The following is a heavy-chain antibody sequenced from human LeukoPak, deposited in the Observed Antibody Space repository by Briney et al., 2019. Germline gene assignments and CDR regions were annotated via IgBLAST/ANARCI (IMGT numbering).Heavy chain of an antibody. CDR2: IRLDGGHK. CDR1: GFTFSNHG. D-gene: IGHD5-18*01. Sequence: PGGSLRLSCAASGFTFSNHGMHWVRQAPGKGLEWVTFIRLDGGHKYYADSVKGRFTISRDNSKNTLYLQMNSLSAEDTAVYYCTKVGNGYTADYWGQGTLVTVSS. V-gene: IGHV3-30*02. CDR3: TKVGNGYTADY. J-gene: IGHJ4*02.